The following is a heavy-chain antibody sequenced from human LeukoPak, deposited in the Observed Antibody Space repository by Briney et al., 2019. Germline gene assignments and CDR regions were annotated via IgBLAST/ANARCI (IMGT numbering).Heavy chain of an antibody. D-gene: IGHD2-2*01. CDR2: INPYSGGA. V-gene: IGHV1-2*02. Sequence: ASVKVSCKTSGDSFTSYYIHWVRQAPGQGLEWMGWINPYSGGADFAQTSQGRVTLTSDTSISTAYMELSGLRSDDTAVYYCARDLCRSTSYYYYYGMDVWGQGTTVTVSS. CDR3: ARDLCRSTSYYYYYGMDV. CDR1: GDSFTSYY. J-gene: IGHJ6*02.